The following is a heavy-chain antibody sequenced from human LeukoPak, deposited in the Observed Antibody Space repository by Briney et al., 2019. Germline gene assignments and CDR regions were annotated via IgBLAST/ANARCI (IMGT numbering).Heavy chain of an antibody. V-gene: IGHV3-15*01. J-gene: IGHJ4*02. CDR1: GFAFSNAW. Sequence: GGSLRLSCAASGFAFSNAWMSWVRQAPGKGLEWVGRIKSKTDGGTTDYAAPVKGRFTISRDDSKNTLYLQMNSLKTKDTAVYYCTRGAGYSSGGYHFDYWGQGSLVTVSS. CDR2: IKSKTDGGTT. D-gene: IGHD6-19*01. CDR3: TRGAGYSSGGYHFDY.